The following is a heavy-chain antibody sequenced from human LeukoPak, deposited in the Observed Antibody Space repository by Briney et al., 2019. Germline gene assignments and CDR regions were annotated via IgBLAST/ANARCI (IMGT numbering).Heavy chain of an antibody. J-gene: IGHJ6*02. CDR2: ISPDSNYK. V-gene: IGHV3-21*01. CDR1: GFTFSTYS. D-gene: IGHD3-10*01. Sequence: GESLRLSCAASGFTFSTYSMNWLRLAPGKGLEWVSSISPDSNYKYYVDSVKGRFTISRDNAKNSLYLQMNSLRAEDTAVYYCARDLVLWFGELAGGMDVWGQGTTVTVSS. CDR3: ARDLVLWFGELAGGMDV.